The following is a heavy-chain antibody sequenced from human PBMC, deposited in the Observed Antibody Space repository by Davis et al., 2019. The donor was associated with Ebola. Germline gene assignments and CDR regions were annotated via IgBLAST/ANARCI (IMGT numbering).Heavy chain of an antibody. CDR3: ARVNLGELSFQYYFDY. V-gene: IGHV4-59*01. Sequence: PGGSLRLSCTVSGGSISSYYWSWIRQPPGKGLEWIGYIYYSGSTNYNPSLKSRVTISVDTSKNQFSLKLSSVTAADTAVYYCARVNLGELSFQYYFDYWGQGTLVTVSS. J-gene: IGHJ4*02. CDR1: GGSISSYY. D-gene: IGHD3-16*02. CDR2: IYYSGST.